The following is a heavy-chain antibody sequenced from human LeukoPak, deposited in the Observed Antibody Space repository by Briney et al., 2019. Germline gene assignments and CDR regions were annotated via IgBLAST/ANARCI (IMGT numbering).Heavy chain of an antibody. J-gene: IGHJ4*02. D-gene: IGHD1-26*01. CDR1: GGPTSNYY. Sequence: PSETLSLTCTVSGGPTSNYYWSWIRQPPGKGLECIGYIYYSGGTNYNPSLKSRLTISVDTSKNQFSLKLSSVTAADTAMYYCARVRGSYLDYWGQGTLVTVSS. CDR3: ARVRGSYLDY. CDR2: IYYSGGT. V-gene: IGHV4-59*01.